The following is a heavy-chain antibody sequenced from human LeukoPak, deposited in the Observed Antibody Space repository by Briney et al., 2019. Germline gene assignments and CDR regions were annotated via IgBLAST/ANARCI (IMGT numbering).Heavy chain of an antibody. CDR1: GFTFSSYA. CDR3: AKDQAYDFWSGYPWDY. V-gene: IGHV3-9*01. Sequence: GGSLRLSCAASGFTFSSYAMHWVRQAPGKGLEGGSGISWNSGSIGYADSVKGRFTISRDNAKNSLYLQMNSLRAEDTALYYCAKDQAYDFWSGYPWDYWGQGTLVTVSS. CDR2: ISWNSGSI. J-gene: IGHJ4*02. D-gene: IGHD3-3*01.